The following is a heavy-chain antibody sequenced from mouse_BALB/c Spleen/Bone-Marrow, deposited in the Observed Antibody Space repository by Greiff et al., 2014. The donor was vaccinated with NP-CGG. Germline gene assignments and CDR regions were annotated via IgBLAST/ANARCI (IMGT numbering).Heavy chain of an antibody. J-gene: IGHJ2*01. V-gene: IGHV1S81*02. Sequence: QVQLKESGAELVKPGTSVKLSCKASGYTFTSHYIYWVKQRPGQGLKWIGGINPNNGGTNFNEKFKSKATLTVDKSSSTAYMQLSSLTSEDSAVYYCTRLSLLRGYFDYWGQGTTLTVSS. CDR2: INPNNGGT. CDR3: TRLSLLRGYFDY. CDR1: GYTFTSHY. D-gene: IGHD1-2*01.